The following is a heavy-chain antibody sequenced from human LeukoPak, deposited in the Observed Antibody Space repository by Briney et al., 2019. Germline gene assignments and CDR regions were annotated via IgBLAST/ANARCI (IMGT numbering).Heavy chain of an antibody. Sequence: SETLSLTCAVCGGSFSGYYWSWIRQPPGKGLEWIGEINHSGSTNYNPSLKSRVTISVDTSKNQFSLKLSSVTAADTAVYYCAGLGGYCSSTSCYEDFDYWGQGTLVTVSS. D-gene: IGHD2-2*01. CDR3: AGLGGYCSSTSCYEDFDY. CDR1: GGSFSGYY. V-gene: IGHV4-34*01. J-gene: IGHJ4*02. CDR2: INHSGST.